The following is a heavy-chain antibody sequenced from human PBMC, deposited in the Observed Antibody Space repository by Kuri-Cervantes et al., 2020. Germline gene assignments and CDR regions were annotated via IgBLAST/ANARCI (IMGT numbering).Heavy chain of an antibody. Sequence: GESLKISCAASGFTFSSYAMHWVRQAPGKGLEWVAVISYDGSNKYYADSVKGRFTISRDNSKNTLYLQMNSLRAEDTAVYYCARDLEGYDWGGMDVWGQGTTVTVSS. CDR3: ARDLEGYDWGGMDV. CDR1: GFTFSSYA. J-gene: IGHJ6*02. V-gene: IGHV3-30-3*01. CDR2: ISYDGSNK. D-gene: IGHD5-12*01.